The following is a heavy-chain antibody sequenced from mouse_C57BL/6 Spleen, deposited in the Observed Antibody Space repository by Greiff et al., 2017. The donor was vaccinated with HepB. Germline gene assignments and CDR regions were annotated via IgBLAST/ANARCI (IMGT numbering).Heavy chain of an antibody. D-gene: IGHD2-5*01. CDR2: INPYNGGT. CDR3: ARWDYSNYEGFAY. Sequence: VQLQQSGPVLVKPGASVKMSCKASGYTFTDYYMNWVKQSHGKSLEWIGVINPYNGGTSYNQKFKGKATLTVDKSSSTAYMELNSLTSEDSAVYYCARWDYSNYEGFAYWGQGTLVTVSA. J-gene: IGHJ3*01. V-gene: IGHV1-19*01. CDR1: GYTFTDYY.